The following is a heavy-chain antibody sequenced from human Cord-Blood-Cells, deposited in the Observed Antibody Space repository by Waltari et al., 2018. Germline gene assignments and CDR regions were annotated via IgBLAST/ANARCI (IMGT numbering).Heavy chain of an antibody. V-gene: IGHV4-34*01. CDR2: INQSGST. J-gene: IGHJ5*02. CDR3: ARGEPRWDTAMVEVGNWFDP. Sequence: QVQLQQWGAGLLKPSETLSLTGAVYGGSFSGYYWSWIRQPPGKGLEWIGEINQSGSTNSTPSLKSRVTISVGTSKKQLSLKLGSVTAADTAVYYCARGEPRWDTAMVEVGNWFDPWGQGTLVTVSS. D-gene: IGHD5-18*01. CDR1: GGSFSGYY.